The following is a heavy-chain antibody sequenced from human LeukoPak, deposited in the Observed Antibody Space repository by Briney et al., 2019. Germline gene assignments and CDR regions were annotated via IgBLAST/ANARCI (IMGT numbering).Heavy chain of an antibody. CDR2: ISYDGSNK. Sequence: GRSLRLSCAASGFTFSSYAMNWVRQAPGKGLEWVALISYDGSNKNYADSVKGRFTISRDNSKNTLYLQMNSLRAEDTAVYYCARDDCSSTSCYVLYNWGQGTLVTVSS. CDR3: ARDDCSSTSCYVLYN. D-gene: IGHD2-2*01. CDR1: GFTFSSYA. V-gene: IGHV3-30-3*01. J-gene: IGHJ4*02.